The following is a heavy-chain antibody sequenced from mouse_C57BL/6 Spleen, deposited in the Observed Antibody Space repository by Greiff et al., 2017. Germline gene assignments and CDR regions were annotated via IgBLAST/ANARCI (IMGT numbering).Heavy chain of an antibody. CDR2: ISSGSSTI. D-gene: IGHD2-12*01. Sequence: VQLKESGGGLVKPGGSLKLSCAASGFTFSDYGMHWVRQAPEKGLEWVAYISSGSSTIYYADTVKGRFTFTRDNAKNTLFLQMTSLRSEDTAMYYCARARGRRGDYYAMDYWGQGTSVTVSS. CDR3: ARARGRRGDYYAMDY. CDR1: GFTFSDYG. V-gene: IGHV5-17*01. J-gene: IGHJ4*01.